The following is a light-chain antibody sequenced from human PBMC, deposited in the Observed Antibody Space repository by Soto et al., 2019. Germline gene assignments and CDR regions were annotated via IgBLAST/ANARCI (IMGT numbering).Light chain of an antibody. Sequence: LTQPASVSGSPGQSITISCTGTSSDFGSYNYVSWYQQHPGKAPKLMIYDVSNRPSGVSNRFSGSKSGNTASLTISGLQAEDEADYYCNSYTGSSTPYVFGTGTKVTVL. CDR1: SSDFGSYNY. CDR2: DVS. CDR3: NSYTGSSTPYV. V-gene: IGLV2-14*03. J-gene: IGLJ1*01.